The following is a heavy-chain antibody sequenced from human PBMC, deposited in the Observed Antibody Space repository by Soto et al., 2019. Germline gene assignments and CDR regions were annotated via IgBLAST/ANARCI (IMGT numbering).Heavy chain of an antibody. CDR3: TKEVNYDFWNHFGMDG. CDR2: ITSNTA. D-gene: IGHD3-3*01. J-gene: IGHJ6*02. Sequence: GGSLRLSCAASGFPFSIYIMNWVRQAPGKGLEWVSTITSNTAYYADSVKGRFSISRVNSKNTLYLQMDGLRVEDTAVYYCTKEVNYDFWNHFGMDGWGRGTTVTVSS. CDR1: GFPFSIYI. V-gene: IGHV3-23*01.